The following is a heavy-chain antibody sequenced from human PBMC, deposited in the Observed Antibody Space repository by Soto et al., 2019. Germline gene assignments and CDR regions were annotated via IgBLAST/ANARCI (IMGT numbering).Heavy chain of an antibody. J-gene: IGHJ4*02. CDR3: AHRRQGGYYLDY. CDR1: GFSLSTSGVG. Sequence: QITLKESGPTLGKPTQTLTLTCTFSGFSLSTSGVGVGWIRQPPGKALEWLALIYWDDDKRDSPSLKSRLTSTKDTSKNQVVLTMTNMDPVDTATYYCAHRRQGGYYLDYWGQGTLVTVSS. V-gene: IGHV2-5*02. CDR2: IYWDDDK.